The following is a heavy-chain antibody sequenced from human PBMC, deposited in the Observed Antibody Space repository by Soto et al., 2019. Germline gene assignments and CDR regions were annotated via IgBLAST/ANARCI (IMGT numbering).Heavy chain of an antibody. Sequence: ESGGGVVQPGRSLRLSCAASGFTFSSYGMHWVRQGPGKGLEWVAVIWYDGSNKWYADSVKGRFTISRDNSKNTLYLQMNSLRAEDTAVYYCARDDVAVAVDYWGQGTLVTVSS. J-gene: IGHJ4*02. V-gene: IGHV3-33*01. CDR3: ARDDVAVAVDY. CDR1: GFTFSSYG. D-gene: IGHD6-19*01. CDR2: IWYDGSNK.